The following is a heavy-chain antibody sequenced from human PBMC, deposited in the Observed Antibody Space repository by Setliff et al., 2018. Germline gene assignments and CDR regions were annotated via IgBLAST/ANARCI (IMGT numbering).Heavy chain of an antibody. J-gene: IGHJ5*02. CDR2: IYTSGST. V-gene: IGHV4-61*02. Sequence: LSLTCTVSGGSISSGSYYWSWIRQPAGKGLEWIGRIYTSGSTNYNPSLKGRVTISVDTSKNQFSLKLSSVTAADTAVYYCARGKSVTASNWFDPWGQGTLVTVS. D-gene: IGHD5-18*01. CDR1: GGSISSGSYY. CDR3: ARGKSVTASNWFDP.